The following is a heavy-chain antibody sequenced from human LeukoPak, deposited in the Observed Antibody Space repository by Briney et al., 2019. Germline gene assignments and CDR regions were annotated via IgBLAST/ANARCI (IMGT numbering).Heavy chain of an antibody. CDR2: VSYSGTV. CDR3: DALAIAVADDAFDI. J-gene: IGHJ3*02. Sequence: SETLSLSCTVSGASISSDEYYWGWIRQSPGKGLEWIASVSYSGTVYYNPSLESRVTISIDTSKNQFSLKVNSMIAADTAVYYCDALAIAVADDAFDIWGQGTMVTVSS. V-gene: IGHV4-39*07. D-gene: IGHD6-19*01. CDR1: GASISSDEYY.